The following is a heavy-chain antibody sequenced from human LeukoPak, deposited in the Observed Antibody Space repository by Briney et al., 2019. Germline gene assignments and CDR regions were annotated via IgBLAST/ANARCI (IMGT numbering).Heavy chain of an antibody. CDR1: GFTFSDYY. CDR2: ISSSASTI. CDR3: ARAQYSSGWYAVY. D-gene: IGHD6-19*01. Sequence: PGGSLRLSCAASGFTFSDYYMSWIRQAPGKGLEWVSYISSSASTIYYADSVKGRFTISRDNAKNSLYLQMNSLRAEDAAVYYCARAQYSSGWYAVYWGQGTLVTVSS. V-gene: IGHV3-11*01. J-gene: IGHJ4*02.